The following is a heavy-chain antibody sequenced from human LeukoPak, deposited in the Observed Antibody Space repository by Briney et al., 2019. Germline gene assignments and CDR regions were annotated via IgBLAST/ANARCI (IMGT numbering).Heavy chain of an antibody. CDR1: GVSINDYY. D-gene: IGHD6-6*01. CDR2: IYCSGST. V-gene: IGHV4-59*08. J-gene: IGHJ4*02. CDR3: ARHFPNVFGGLAARQIVYDFDF. Sequence: PSETLSLTCAVSGVSINDYYCPWIRQSPGKGLEWISSIYCSGSTNYYTDSVKSRFTISVDNSKNHLSLQMSTLTAADTAVYYCARHFPNVFGGLAARQIVYDFDFWGQGTQVTVSS.